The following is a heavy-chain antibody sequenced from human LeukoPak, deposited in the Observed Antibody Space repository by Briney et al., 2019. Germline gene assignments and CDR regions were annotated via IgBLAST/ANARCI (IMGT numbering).Heavy chain of an antibody. CDR3: AKDIFRDILTGRAMV. J-gene: IGHJ4*02. Sequence: GGSLRLSCAASGFTVSSNYMSWVRQAPGKGLEWVSVIYSGGSTYYADSVKGRFTISRDNSKNTLYLQMNSLRAEDTALYYCAKDIFRDILTGRAMVWGQGTLVTVSS. CDR2: IYSGGST. CDR1: GFTVSSNY. V-gene: IGHV3-53*05. D-gene: IGHD3-9*01.